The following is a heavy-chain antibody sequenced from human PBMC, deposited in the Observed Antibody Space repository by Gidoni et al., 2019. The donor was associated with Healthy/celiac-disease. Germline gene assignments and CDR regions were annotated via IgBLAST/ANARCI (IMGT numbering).Heavy chain of an antibody. J-gene: IGHJ4*02. CDR1: GGSISSSNW. V-gene: IGHV4-4*02. CDR2: IYHSGST. D-gene: IGHD1-26*01. Sequence: QVQLQESGPGLVKPSGTLSLTCAVSGGSISSSNWWSWVRQPPGKGLEWIGEIYHSGSTNYNPSLKSRVTISVDKSKNQFSLKLSSVTAADTAVYYCARVFAMGATFLPSYYFDYWGQGTLVTVSS. CDR3: ARVFAMGATFLPSYYFDY.